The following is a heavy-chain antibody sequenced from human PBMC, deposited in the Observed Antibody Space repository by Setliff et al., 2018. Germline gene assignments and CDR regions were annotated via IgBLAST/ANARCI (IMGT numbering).Heavy chain of an antibody. CDR1: GGSISSRTYY. D-gene: IGHD3-16*01. CDR3: ARLPNYVWGSPVDY. CDR2: IYTSWST. J-gene: IGHJ4*02. V-gene: IGHV4-61*09. Sequence: SETLSLTCNVSGGSISSRTYYWSWIRQPAGKGLEWIGHIYTSWSTNYNPSLKSRVTMSVDTSKNQFSLTLSSVTAADTAVYYCARLPNYVWGSPVDYWGQGTLVTVSS.